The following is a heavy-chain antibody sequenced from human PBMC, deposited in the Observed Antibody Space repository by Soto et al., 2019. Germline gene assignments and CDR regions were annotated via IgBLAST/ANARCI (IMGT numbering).Heavy chain of an antibody. CDR2: IRQDGGEI. J-gene: IGHJ4*02. CDR3: ARARDYGAHFDY. Sequence: EVQVVESGGGLVQPGGSLRLSCAASGFTFSNYWMTWVRQAPGKGLEWVANIRQDGGEIYYEDSVKGRFTISRDNAKNSLYLQMNSLRAEDTAVYYCARARDYGAHFDYWGQGTLVTVSS. D-gene: IGHD4-17*01. V-gene: IGHV3-7*01. CDR1: GFTFSNYW.